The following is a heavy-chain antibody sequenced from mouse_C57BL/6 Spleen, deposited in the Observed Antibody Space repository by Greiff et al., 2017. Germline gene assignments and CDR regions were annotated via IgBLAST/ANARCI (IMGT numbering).Heavy chain of an antibody. D-gene: IGHD1-1*01. Sequence: QVQLQQPGAELVKPGASVKMSCKASGYTFTSYWINWVKQRPGQGLEWIGDIYPGSGSTNYNEKFKSKATLPVDTSSSTASMQHSSLTSEDAAVYYCARAPSYYGNSPAWFAYWGQGTLVTVSA. CDR3: ARAPSYYGNSPAWFAY. V-gene: IGHV1-55*01. CDR1: GYTFTSYW. CDR2: IYPGSGST. J-gene: IGHJ3*01.